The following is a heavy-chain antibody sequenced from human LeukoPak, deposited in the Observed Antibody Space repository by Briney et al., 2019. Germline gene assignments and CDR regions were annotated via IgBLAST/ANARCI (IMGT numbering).Heavy chain of an antibody. Sequence: GGSLRLSCAASGFTFRNSYMHWVRQAPGKGLVWVSRIDNDGSTTYADSVKGRFTISRDNAKSTVFLQLNSLRAEDTAVYYCARDLNYNFDYWGQGTRVTVSS. J-gene: IGHJ4*02. D-gene: IGHD1-7*01. CDR3: ARDLNYNFDY. V-gene: IGHV3-74*01. CDR1: GFTFRNSY. CDR2: IDNDGST.